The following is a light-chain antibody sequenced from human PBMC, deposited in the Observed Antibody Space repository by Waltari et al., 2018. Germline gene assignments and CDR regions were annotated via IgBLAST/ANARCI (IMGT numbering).Light chain of an antibody. V-gene: IGLV2-14*03. Sequence: QSALLQPASVSGSPGPSRTISCTGLVSAIDGFDVVSWYQHHPGKAPQVIIYDVTNRPSRISDPFSASKSANTASLTISGLQPEDEGDYYCTSPTGDGVVLFGGGTQVTVL. J-gene: IGLJ3*02. CDR3: TSPTGDGVVL. CDR1: VSAIDGFDV. CDR2: DVT.